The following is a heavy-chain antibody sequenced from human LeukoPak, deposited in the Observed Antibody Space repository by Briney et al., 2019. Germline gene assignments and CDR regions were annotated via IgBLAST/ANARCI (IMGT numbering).Heavy chain of an antibody. Sequence: GGSLRLSRAASGFTFSSYGMHWVRQAPGKGLEWVAVISYDGSNKYYADSVKGRFTISRDNSKNTLYLQMNSLRAEDTAVYYCAKEWIVVVSEAEYYFDYWGQGTLVTVSS. D-gene: IGHD3-22*01. J-gene: IGHJ4*02. CDR3: AKEWIVVVSEAEYYFDY. V-gene: IGHV3-30*18. CDR1: GFTFSSYG. CDR2: ISYDGSNK.